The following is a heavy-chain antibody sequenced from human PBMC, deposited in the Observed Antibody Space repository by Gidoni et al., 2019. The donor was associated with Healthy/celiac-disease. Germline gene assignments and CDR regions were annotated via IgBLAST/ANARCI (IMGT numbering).Heavy chain of an antibody. J-gene: IGHJ6*02. V-gene: IGHV3-33*01. D-gene: IGHD1-7*01. Sequence: QVQLVESGGGVVQPGRSLRLSCAASGFTFSSYGMPWVRQAPGKGLEWVAVIWYDGSNKYYADSVKGRFTISRDNSKNTLYLQMNSLRAEDTAVYYCARAFTENWNSLVKHWYYYYGMDVWGQGTTVTVSS. CDR1: GFTFSSYG. CDR3: ARAFTENWNSLVKHWYYYYGMDV. CDR2: IWYDGSNK.